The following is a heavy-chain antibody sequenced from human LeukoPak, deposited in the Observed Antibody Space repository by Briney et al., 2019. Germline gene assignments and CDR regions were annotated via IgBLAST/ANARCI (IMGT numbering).Heavy chain of an antibody. J-gene: IGHJ4*02. V-gene: IGHV4-61*08. Sequence: SETLSLTCTVSSGSVSNGDYYWSWLRQPPGKALEWIGYIYYTGSAYYNPSLGGRVTLSVDTSKNQFSVKLSSVTAADTAVYYCARSQNYYGSGDYWGQGTLATVSS. D-gene: IGHD3-10*01. CDR3: ARSQNYYGSGDY. CDR1: SGSVSNGDYY. CDR2: IYYTGSA.